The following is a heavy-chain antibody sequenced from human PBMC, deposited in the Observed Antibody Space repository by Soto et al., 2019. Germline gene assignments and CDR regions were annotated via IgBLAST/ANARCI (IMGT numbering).Heavy chain of an antibody. V-gene: IGHV3-7*01. CDR3: ARRATTSAGYFDL. CDR2: IKQDGSEK. CDR1: GFTFSNYW. Sequence: PGGSLRLSCAASGFTFSNYWMSWVRQAPGKGLEWMANIKQDGSEKNYKDSVKGRLTISRDNAKNSLSLQMNSLRAEDTAVYYCARRATTSAGYFDLWGRGTLVTVSS. J-gene: IGHJ2*01. D-gene: IGHD1-1*01.